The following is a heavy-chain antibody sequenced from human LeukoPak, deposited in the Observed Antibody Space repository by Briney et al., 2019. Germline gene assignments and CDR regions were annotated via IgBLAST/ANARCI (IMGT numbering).Heavy chain of an antibody. J-gene: IGHJ3*02. D-gene: IGHD5-18*01. V-gene: IGHV3-11*04. CDR1: GFTFSDYY. Sequence: KPGGSLRLSCAASGFTFSDYYMSWIRQAPGKGLEWVSYISSSGSTIYYADSVKGRLTLSRDNAENSLYLQMNSLRGEDTAVYYCAKEASGYSYGLDAFDIWGQGTTVTVSS. CDR2: ISSSGSTI. CDR3: AKEASGYSYGLDAFDI.